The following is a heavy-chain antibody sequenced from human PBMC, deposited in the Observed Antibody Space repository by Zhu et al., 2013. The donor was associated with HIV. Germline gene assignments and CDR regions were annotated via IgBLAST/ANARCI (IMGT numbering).Heavy chain of an antibody. CDR3: ARGRYYYDHDGYYHEYFQV. CDR2: ISGYNGKT. J-gene: IGHJ1*01. CDR1: GYTFTSFD. Sequence: VQSGAAVQRPGASVKVSCKASGYTFTSFDIHWVRQAPGQRLEWMGWISGYNGKTHYARNLQDRVSMTVDISSSTAYLELRSLRSDDTATYYCARGRYYYDHDGYYHEYFQVWGQGTLVTVSS. V-gene: IGHV1-18*01. D-gene: IGHD3-22*01.